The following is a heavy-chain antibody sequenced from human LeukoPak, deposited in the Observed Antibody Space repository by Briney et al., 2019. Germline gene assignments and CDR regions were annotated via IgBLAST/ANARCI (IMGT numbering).Heavy chain of an antibody. Sequence: SVKVSCEASGGTFSSYAISWVRQAPGQGLEWMGRIIPILGIANYAQKFQGRVTITADKSTSTAYMELSSLRSEDTAVYYCARDSATMMPSFDYWGQGTLVTVSS. CDR1: GGTFSSYA. V-gene: IGHV1-69*04. D-gene: IGHD3-22*01. CDR2: IIPILGIA. CDR3: ARDSATMMPSFDY. J-gene: IGHJ4*02.